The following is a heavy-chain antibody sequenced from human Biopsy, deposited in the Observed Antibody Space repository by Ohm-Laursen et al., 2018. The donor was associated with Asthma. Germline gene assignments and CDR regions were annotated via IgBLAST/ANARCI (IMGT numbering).Heavy chain of an antibody. CDR1: GYTFIHYA. J-gene: IGHJ3*01. D-gene: IGHD3-9*01. CDR2: INAGNGNI. CDR3: ARTYFDFLTGQVKDVFGV. V-gene: IGHV1-3*01. Sequence: ASVKVSCKASGYTFIHYAIHWVRQAPGQRLEWMGWINAGNGNIKYSQEFQGRVSITRDTSARTAYMDLSSLRSEDTAVYYCARTYFDFLTGQVKDVFGVWGQGTMVTVSS.